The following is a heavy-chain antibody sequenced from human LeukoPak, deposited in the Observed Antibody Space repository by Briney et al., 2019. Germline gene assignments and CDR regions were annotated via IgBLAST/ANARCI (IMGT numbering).Heavy chain of an antibody. CDR3: ARDPYDEAFDY. V-gene: IGHV4-30-4*08. Sequence: PSETLSLTCTVSGGSISSGDYYWSWIRQPPGKGLEWIGYIYYSGSTYYNPSLKSRVTISVDTSKNQFSLKLSSATAADTAVYYCARDPYDEAFDYWGQGTLVTVSS. CDR2: IYYSGST. D-gene: IGHD5-12*01. J-gene: IGHJ4*02. CDR1: GGSISSGDYY.